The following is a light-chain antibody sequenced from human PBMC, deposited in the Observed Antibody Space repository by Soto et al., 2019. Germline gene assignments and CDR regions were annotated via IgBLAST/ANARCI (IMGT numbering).Light chain of an antibody. V-gene: IGKV3-11*01. CDR1: QSVSSY. CDR2: DAS. J-gene: IGKJ2*01. Sequence: EMVLTQSPATLSLSPGERATLSCSASQSVSSYLAWYQQKPGQAPRLLIYDASNRATGIPARFSGSGSGTDFTLTISSLEPEDCAVYYCQQRSNWPPSFGQGTKLEIK. CDR3: QQRSNWPPS.